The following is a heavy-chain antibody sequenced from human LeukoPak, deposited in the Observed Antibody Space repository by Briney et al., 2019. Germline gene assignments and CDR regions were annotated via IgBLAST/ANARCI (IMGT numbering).Heavy chain of an antibody. CDR2: ISAYNGNT. CDR1: GYTFTSHG. D-gene: IGHD7-27*01. J-gene: IGHJ6*02. V-gene: IGHV1-18*01. CDR3: ARAGFSTDPTGGRDGMDV. Sequence: GASVKVSCKASGYTFTSHGISWVRQAPGQGLEWMGWISAYNGNTNYAQKLQGRVTMTTDTSTSTAYMELRSLRSDDTAVYYCARAGFSTDPTGGRDGMDVWGQGTTVTVSS.